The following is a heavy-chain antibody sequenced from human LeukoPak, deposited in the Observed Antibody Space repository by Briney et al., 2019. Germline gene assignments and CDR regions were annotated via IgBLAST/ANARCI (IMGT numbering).Heavy chain of an antibody. J-gene: IGHJ4*02. CDR2: IYSSGIT. Sequence: PSETLSLTCTLSGASISSYYWSWIRQPAGKGLDWIGRIYSSGITNYKASLKSRVTMSVDTSKNQISLKLRSVTAADTAVYYCARDQRSGRYSGNYFIDYWGQGTLVTVSS. CDR3: ARDQRSGRYSGNYFIDY. V-gene: IGHV4-4*07. CDR1: GASISSYY. D-gene: IGHD1-26*01.